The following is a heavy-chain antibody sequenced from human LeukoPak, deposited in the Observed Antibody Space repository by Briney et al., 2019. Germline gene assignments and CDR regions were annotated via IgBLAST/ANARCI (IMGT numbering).Heavy chain of an antibody. D-gene: IGHD3-10*01. CDR2: ISGSGGST. V-gene: IGHV3-23*01. J-gene: IGHJ5*02. CDR1: GFTFSSYA. Sequence: GGSLRLSCAASGFTFSSYAMGWARQAPGKGLEWVSAISGSGGSTYYADSVKGRFTISRDNSKNTLYLQMNSLRAEDTAVYYCAKDITMVRGVSRFDPWGQGTLVTVSS. CDR3: AKDITMVRGVSRFDP.